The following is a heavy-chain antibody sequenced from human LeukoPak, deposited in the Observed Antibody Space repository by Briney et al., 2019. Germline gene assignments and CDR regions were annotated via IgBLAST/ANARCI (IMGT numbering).Heavy chain of an antibody. D-gene: IGHD2-15*01. CDR3: AKARGYCSDGSCYYFDY. Sequence: PGGSLRLSCAASGFTFSSYAMSWVRQAPGKGLECVSTISGSGGSTYYADSVKGQFTISRDNSKNTLYLQMNSLSAEDTAVYYCAKARGYCSDGSCYYFDYWGQGKLVTVSS. CDR2: ISGSGGST. J-gene: IGHJ4*02. CDR1: GFTFSSYA. V-gene: IGHV3-23*01.